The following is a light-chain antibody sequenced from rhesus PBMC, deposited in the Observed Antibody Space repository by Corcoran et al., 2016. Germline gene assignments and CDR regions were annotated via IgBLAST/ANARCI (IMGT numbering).Light chain of an antibody. V-gene: IGKV1-74*01. Sequence: DIQMTQSPSSLSASVGDRGTITCRASENVNNYLNWYQQKPGKAPKRLIYKASPLQSGVPARFSGSGSGTDYTFTISSLRPEDVATYYCQHGYGTPYSFGQGTKVEIK. J-gene: IGKJ2*01. CDR3: QHGYGTPYS. CDR1: ENVNNY. CDR2: KAS.